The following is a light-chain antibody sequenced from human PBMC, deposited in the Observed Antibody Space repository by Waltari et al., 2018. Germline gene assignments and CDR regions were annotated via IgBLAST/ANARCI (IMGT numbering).Light chain of an antibody. Sequence: SYELTQPPSVSVSPGPAATITCSGATLPKQYAHWYQQKPGQAAGVVIFQDSQRPSGIPERFSGSSSGTTATLTISGVQAEDEADYHCQSADSTNTYVIFGGGTKLTVL. V-gene: IGLV3-25*03. CDR1: TLPKQY. CDR2: QDS. J-gene: IGLJ2*01. CDR3: QSADSTNTYVI.